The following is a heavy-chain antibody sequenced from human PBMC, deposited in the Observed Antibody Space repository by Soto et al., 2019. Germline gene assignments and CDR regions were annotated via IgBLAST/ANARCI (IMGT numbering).Heavy chain of an antibody. Sequence: SCKASGYTFTGHYIHWVRQAPGKGLEWISYISTTGSSIYYADSVKGRFTISRDNAKNSLFLQMNSLRDGDTAVYYCARKGVAFDYWGQGALVTVSS. D-gene: IGHD3-3*01. CDR2: ISTTGSSI. CDR3: ARKGVAFDY. V-gene: IGHV3-48*02. J-gene: IGHJ4*02. CDR1: GYTFTGHY.